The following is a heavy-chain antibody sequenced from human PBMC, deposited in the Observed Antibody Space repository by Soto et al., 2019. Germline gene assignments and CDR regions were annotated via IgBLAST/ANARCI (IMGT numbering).Heavy chain of an antibody. CDR3: ARLPVDTAMVWVDN. J-gene: IGHJ4*02. CDR1: RYTFTSYG. CDR2: ISAYNGNT. Sequence: QVQLVQSGAEVKKPGASVKVSCKASRYTFTSYGLRWVRQAPGQGLEWTGWISAYNGNTNYAQKLQGRVTMTTDTARSTADVELRILRSDDTAVYYCARLPVDTAMVWVDNWGQGPLVTVSS. D-gene: IGHD5-18*01. V-gene: IGHV1-18*01.